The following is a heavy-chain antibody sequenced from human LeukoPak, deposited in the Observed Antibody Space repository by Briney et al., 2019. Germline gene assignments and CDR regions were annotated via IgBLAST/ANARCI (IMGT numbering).Heavy chain of an antibody. CDR1: GYRFTCYW. Sequence: GESLKISCKGSGYRFTCYWIGWVRQMPGKGLEWMGIIYPGDSDTRYSPSFQGQVTISADKSISTAYLQWSSLKASDSAMYYCARPNLWFGEFYGFDPWGQGTLVTVSS. CDR3: ARPNLWFGEFYGFDP. J-gene: IGHJ5*02. V-gene: IGHV5-51*01. CDR2: IYPGDSDT. D-gene: IGHD3-10*01.